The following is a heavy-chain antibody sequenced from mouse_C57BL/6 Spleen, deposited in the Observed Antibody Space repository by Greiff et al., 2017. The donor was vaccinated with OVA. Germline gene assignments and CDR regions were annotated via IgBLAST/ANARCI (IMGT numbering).Heavy chain of an antibody. D-gene: IGHD1-1*01. CDR3: ARQDYGSSYGY. J-gene: IGHJ2*01. V-gene: IGHV5-9*01. CDR2: ISGGGGNT. Sequence: EVQRVESGGGLVKPGGSLKLSCAASGFTFSSYTMSWVRQTPEKRLEWVATISGGGGNTYYPDSVKGRFTISRDNAKNTLYLHMISLRSEDTALYYCARQDYGSSYGYWGQGTTLTVSS. CDR1: GFTFSSYT.